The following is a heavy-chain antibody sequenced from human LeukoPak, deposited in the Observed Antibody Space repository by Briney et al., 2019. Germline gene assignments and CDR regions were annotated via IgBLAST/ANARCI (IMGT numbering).Heavy chain of an antibody. J-gene: IGHJ4*02. CDR3: AKRGVVIRVILVGFHKEAYYFDS. CDR2: ISDTGGRT. CDR1: GITLSNYG. D-gene: IGHD3-22*01. V-gene: IGHV3-23*01. Sequence: PGGSLRLSCAVFGITLSNYGMTWVRQAPGKGPEWVAGISDTGGRTNYADSVKGRLTISRDNPKNTLYLQMNSLRAEDTAVYFWAKRGVVIRVILVGFHKEAYYFDSWGQGALVTVSS.